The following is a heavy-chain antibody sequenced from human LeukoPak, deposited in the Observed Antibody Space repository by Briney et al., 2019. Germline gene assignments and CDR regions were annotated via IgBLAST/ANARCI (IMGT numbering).Heavy chain of an antibody. CDR1: GFTFSRYW. Sequence: PGESLRLSCAASGFTFSRYWIHWVRQAPGKGLEWVSRINPDGSTTTYADSVKGRFTISRDNAKNTVYLQMNSLSAEDTAVYYCARVLSGSWDWFDPWGQGTLVTVSS. D-gene: IGHD3-22*01. CDR2: INPDGSTT. J-gene: IGHJ5*02. CDR3: ARVLSGSWDWFDP. V-gene: IGHV3-74*01.